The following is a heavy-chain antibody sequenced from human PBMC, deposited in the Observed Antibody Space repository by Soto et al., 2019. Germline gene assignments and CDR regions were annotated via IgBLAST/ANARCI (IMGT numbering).Heavy chain of an antibody. D-gene: IGHD3-10*01. J-gene: IGHJ2*01. Sequence: SETLSLTCSVSGGSISSYYWSWIRQPPGQGLEWIGYIYYSGSTNYNPSLKSRVTISVDTSKNQFSLKLSSVTAADTAVYYCGRSGDETVLLWFGELFGHWYFDLWGRGTLVTVSS. CDR1: GGSISSYY. V-gene: IGHV4-59*01. CDR3: GRSGDETVLLWFGELFGHWYFDL. CDR2: IYYSGST.